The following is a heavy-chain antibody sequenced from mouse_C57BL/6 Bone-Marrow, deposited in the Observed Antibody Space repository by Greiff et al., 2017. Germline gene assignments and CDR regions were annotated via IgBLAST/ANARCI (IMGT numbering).Heavy chain of an antibody. CDR3: AGDYDDGGDYYAMDY. Sequence: QVQLKQSGAELMKPGASVKLSCKATGYTFTGYWIEWVKQRPGHGLEWIGEILPGSGSTNYNEKFKGKATFTADTSSNTAYMQLSSLTTEDAAIYCWAGDYDDGGDYYAMDYWGQGTSVTVSS. J-gene: IGHJ4*01. V-gene: IGHV1-9*01. CDR2: ILPGSGST. CDR1: GYTFTGYW. D-gene: IGHD2-4*01.